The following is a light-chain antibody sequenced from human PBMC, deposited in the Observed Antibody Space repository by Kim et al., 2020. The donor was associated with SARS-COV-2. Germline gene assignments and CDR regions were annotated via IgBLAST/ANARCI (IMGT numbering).Light chain of an antibody. CDR2: GAS. Sequence: EIVMTQSPATLSVSPGERATLSCRASQSVSNNLAWYQLKPGQAPRLLIYGASTRATGTPARFSGSGSGTDCTLTVSSLQSEDFAVYYCHQYNDWPPGDTFGQGTKLEI. V-gene: IGKV3-15*01. CDR1: QSVSNN. J-gene: IGKJ2*01. CDR3: HQYNDWPPGDT.